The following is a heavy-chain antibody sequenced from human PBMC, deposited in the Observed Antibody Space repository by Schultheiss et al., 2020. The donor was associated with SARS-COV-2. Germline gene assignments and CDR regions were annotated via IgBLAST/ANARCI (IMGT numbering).Heavy chain of an antibody. CDR1: GFTFSSYS. D-gene: IGHD2-15*01. CDR2: ISSSSSYI. J-gene: IGHJ3*02. V-gene: IGHV3-21*04. CDR3: ARSGGGLIVGAFDI. Sequence: GGSLRLSCAASGFTFSSYSMSWIRQAPGKGLEWVSSISSSSSYIYYADSVKGRFTISRDNAKNSLYLQMNSLRVEDTALYFCARSGGGLIVGAFDIWGQGTMVTVSS.